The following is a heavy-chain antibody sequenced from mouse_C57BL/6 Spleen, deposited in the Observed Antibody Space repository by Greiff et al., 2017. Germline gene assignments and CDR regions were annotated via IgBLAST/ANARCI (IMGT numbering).Heavy chain of an antibody. V-gene: IGHV1-85*01. CDR3: ARDTTVVATDFDV. CDR2: IYPRDGST. Sequence: QVQLQQSGPELVKPGASVKLSCKASGYTFTSYDINWVKQRPGQGLEWIGWIYPRDGSTKYNEKFKGKATLTVDTSSSTAYMELHSLTSEDSAVYFCARDTTVVATDFDVWGTGTTVTVSS. CDR1: GYTFTSYD. J-gene: IGHJ1*03. D-gene: IGHD1-1*01.